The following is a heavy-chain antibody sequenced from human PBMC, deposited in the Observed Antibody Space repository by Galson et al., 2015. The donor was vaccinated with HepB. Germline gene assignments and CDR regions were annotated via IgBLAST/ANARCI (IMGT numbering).Heavy chain of an antibody. Sequence: SVKVSCKASGYIFTTYTMNWVRQAPGQGLEWMGWINTNTGNPTYAQGFTGRFVFSLDTSVSTAYLQISSLKAGDTAVYYCARNPSALYSYYYMDVWGKGTTVTVSS. V-gene: IGHV7-4-1*02. J-gene: IGHJ6*03. CDR2: INTNTGNP. CDR3: ARNPSALYSYYYMDV. CDR1: GYIFTTYT.